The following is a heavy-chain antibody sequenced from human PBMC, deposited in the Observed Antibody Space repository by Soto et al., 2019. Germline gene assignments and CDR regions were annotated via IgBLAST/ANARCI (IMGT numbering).Heavy chain of an antibody. Sequence: SVKVSCKASGGTFSSYAISWVRQAPGQGLEWMGGIIPIFSTANYAQKFQGRVTITADESTSTVYMELSSLRSEDTAVYYCARDRGYGMDVWGQGTTVTVSS. CDR1: GGTFSSYA. D-gene: IGHD3-10*01. CDR2: IIPIFSTA. CDR3: ARDRGYGMDV. V-gene: IGHV1-69*13. J-gene: IGHJ6*02.